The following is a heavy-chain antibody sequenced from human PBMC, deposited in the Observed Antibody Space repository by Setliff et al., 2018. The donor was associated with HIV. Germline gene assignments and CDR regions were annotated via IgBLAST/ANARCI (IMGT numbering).Heavy chain of an antibody. CDR3: ARDRPPSTVDMLGAFDR. D-gene: IGHD4-17*01. CDR2: IYYTGTT. CDR1: GGSISSSSHY. Sequence: SETLSLTCTVSGGSISSSSHYWSWIRQPPGKGLEWIGYIYYTGTTKYNPSLKSRVTMSVDTSKNQLSLKLSSLTAADTAVYYCARDRPPSTVDMLGAFDRWGQGTMVTVSS. J-gene: IGHJ3*02. V-gene: IGHV4-61*01.